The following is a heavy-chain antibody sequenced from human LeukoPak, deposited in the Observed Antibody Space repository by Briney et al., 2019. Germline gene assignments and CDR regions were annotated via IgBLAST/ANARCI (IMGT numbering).Heavy chain of an antibody. J-gene: IGHJ6*04. Sequence: SQTLSLTCSVTGVSIASGVYYWSWIRQSPGKGLEWLGYVNHRETTYYNPSLKSRISMSIDTSNNQFSLKLASVTAADTAVFYCARTFDFRAPRATDVWGKGTTVIVSS. D-gene: IGHD3-9*01. CDR3: ARTFDFRAPRATDV. CDR1: GVSIASGVYY. CDR2: VNHRETT. V-gene: IGHV4-30-2*06.